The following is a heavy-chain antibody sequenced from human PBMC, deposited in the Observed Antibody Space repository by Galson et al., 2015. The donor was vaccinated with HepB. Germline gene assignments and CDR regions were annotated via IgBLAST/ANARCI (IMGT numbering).Heavy chain of an antibody. CDR1: GFTFSSYG. CDR3: ARGVEGLLDY. Sequence: SLRLSCAASGFTFSSYGMNWVRQAPGKGLEWVSSISSSSSYIYYADSVKGRFTISRDNAKNSLYLQMNSLRAEDTAVYYCARGVEGLLDYWGQGTLVTVSS. J-gene: IGHJ4*02. D-gene: IGHD3-16*01. V-gene: IGHV3-21*01. CDR2: ISSSSSYI.